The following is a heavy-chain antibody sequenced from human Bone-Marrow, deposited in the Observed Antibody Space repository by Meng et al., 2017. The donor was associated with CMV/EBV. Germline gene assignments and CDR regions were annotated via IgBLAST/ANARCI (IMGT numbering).Heavy chain of an antibody. CDR1: GFTFSSYA. D-gene: IGHD1-26*01. V-gene: IGHV3-64*02. Sequence: GGSLRLSCAASGFTFSSYAMHWARQAPGRGLEYVSAIGSDGSSTSYADSVKGRFTISRDNSKNTLFLQMGSLRAEDMAVYYCARGWDYWYFDLWGRGTLVTVSS. CDR2: IGSDGSST. CDR3: ARGWDYWYFDL. J-gene: IGHJ2*01.